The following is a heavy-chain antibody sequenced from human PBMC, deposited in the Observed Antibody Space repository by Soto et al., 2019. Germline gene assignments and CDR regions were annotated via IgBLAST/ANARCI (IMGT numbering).Heavy chain of an antibody. V-gene: IGHV3-23*01. CDR1: GITFGIRA. Sequence: PGGSLRLSCVASGITFGIRAMSWVRQAPGEGLEWVSTITDTGGDTKYADSVRGRFTMSRGNSKKTLYLQMNSLRVEDSALYYCARGSTDSYPGSRIFDFWGRGALVTVSS. D-gene: IGHD3-10*01. CDR3: ARGSTDSYPGSRIFDF. CDR2: ITDTGGDT. J-gene: IGHJ4*02.